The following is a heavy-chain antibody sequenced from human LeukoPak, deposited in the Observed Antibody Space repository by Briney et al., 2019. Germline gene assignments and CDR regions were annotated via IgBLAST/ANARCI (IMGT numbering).Heavy chain of an antibody. J-gene: IGHJ4*02. V-gene: IGHV4-59*01. D-gene: IGHD1-26*01. Sequence: SETLSLTCTVSGGSISSYYWSWIRQPPGKGLEWIGYIYYSGSTNYNPSLKSRVTISVDTSKNQFSLKLSSVTAADTAVYYCASEMREVGYYFDYWGQGTMVTVSS. CDR2: IYYSGST. CDR3: ASEMREVGYYFDY. CDR1: GGSISSYY.